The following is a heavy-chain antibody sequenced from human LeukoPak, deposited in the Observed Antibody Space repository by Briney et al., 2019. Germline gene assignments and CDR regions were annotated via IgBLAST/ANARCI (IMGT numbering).Heavy chain of an antibody. D-gene: IGHD2-2*01. Sequence: SQTLSLAWTVSSGSISSFYWSWIRQPAGRGLEWIGRIYTSGSTNYNPCLKSRVTMSVDTSKNQFSLNLSPVTAADTAVYYCARDQDRAVPAAPHYNYSSYMDVWGTGATVTISS. CDR2: IYTSGST. CDR1: SGSISSFY. J-gene: IGHJ6*03. V-gene: IGHV4-4*07. CDR3: ARDQDRAVPAAPHYNYSSYMDV.